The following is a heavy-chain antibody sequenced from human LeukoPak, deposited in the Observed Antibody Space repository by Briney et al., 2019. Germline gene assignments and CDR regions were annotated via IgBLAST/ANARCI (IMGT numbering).Heavy chain of an antibody. CDR2: IYYSGST. CDR1: GGSISSYY. V-gene: IGHV4-59*01. CDR3: ARLYCSGGSCSSPDAFDL. Sequence: SETLSLTCTVSGGSISSYYWSWIRQPPGKGLEWIGYIYYSGSTNYNPSLKSRVTISVDTSKNQFSLKLSSVTAADTAVYYCARLYCSGGSCSSPDAFDLWGQGTLVTVSS. D-gene: IGHD2-15*01. J-gene: IGHJ3*01.